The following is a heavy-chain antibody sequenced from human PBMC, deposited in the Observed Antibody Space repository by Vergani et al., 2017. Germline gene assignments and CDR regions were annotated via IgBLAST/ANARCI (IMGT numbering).Heavy chain of an antibody. D-gene: IGHD3-3*01. CDR2: IRYDGSNK. CDR1: GFTFSSYG. J-gene: IGHJ6*02. CDR3: ARDLRLPRFLEWFTSTYGMDV. V-gene: IGHV3-30*02. Sequence: QVQLVESGGGVVQPGGSLRLSCAASGFTFSSYGMHWVRQAPGKGLEWVAFIRYDGSNKYYADSVKGRFTISRDNAKNSLYLQMNSLRAEDTAVYYCARDLRLPRFLEWFTSTYGMDVWGQGTTVTVSS.